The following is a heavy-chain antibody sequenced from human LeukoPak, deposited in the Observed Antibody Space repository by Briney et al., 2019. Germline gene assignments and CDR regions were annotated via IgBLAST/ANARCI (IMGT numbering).Heavy chain of an antibody. D-gene: IGHD6-13*01. V-gene: IGHV1-69*05. CDR1: GGSFSTSS. Sequence: GSSVKVSCKASGGSFSTSSFSWVRQAPGQGLEWMGGVIPIYGTPSYAQKFQGRVTITTDESTSTAYMELSSLRSEDTAVYYCARDRVGIAAAGTGVEPNWFDPWGQGTLVTVSS. CDR2: VIPIYGTP. J-gene: IGHJ5*02. CDR3: ARDRVGIAAAGTGVEPNWFDP.